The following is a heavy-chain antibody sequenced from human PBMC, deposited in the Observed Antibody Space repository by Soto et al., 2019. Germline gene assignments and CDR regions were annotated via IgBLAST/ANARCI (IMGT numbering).Heavy chain of an antibody. CDR3: ARASREASGSYFESLDY. V-gene: IGHV4-4*07. CDR2: IYTSGST. J-gene: IGHJ4*02. Sequence: LSLTCTVSGGSISSYYWSWIRQPAGKGLEWIGRIYTSGSTNYNPSLKSRVTMSVDTSKNQFSLKLSSVTAADTAVYYCARASREASGSYFESLDYWGQGTLVTVSS. CDR1: GGSISSYY. D-gene: IGHD1-26*01.